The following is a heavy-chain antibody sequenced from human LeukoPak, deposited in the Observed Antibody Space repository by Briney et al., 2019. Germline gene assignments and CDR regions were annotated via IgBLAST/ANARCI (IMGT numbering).Heavy chain of an antibody. CDR3: ARGFPHLYDSSGYYYYYVMDV. D-gene: IGHD3-22*01. Sequence: SETLSLTCGVYGGSFSGYYWSWIRQPPGKGLEWIGEINHSGSTNYNPSLKGRVTISVDTSKNQFSLKLSSVTAADTAVHYCARGFPHLYDSSGYYYYYVMDVWGQGTTVTVSS. V-gene: IGHV4-34*01. CDR2: INHSGST. CDR1: GGSFSGYY. J-gene: IGHJ6*02.